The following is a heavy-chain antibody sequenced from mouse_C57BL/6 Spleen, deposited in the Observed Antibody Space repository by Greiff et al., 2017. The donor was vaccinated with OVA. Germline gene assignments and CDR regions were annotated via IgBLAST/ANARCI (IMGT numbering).Heavy chain of an antibody. CDR1: GYTFTSYG. CDR2: IYPRSGNT. D-gene: IGHD1-1*01. CDR3: ARTTVVAKDFDV. Sequence: QVHVKQSGAELARPGASVKLSCKASGYTFTSYGISWVKQRTGQGLEWIGEIYPRSGNTYYNEKFKGKATLTADKSSSTAYMELRSLTSEDSAVYFCARTTVVAKDFDVWGTGTTVTVSS. J-gene: IGHJ1*03. V-gene: IGHV1-81*01.